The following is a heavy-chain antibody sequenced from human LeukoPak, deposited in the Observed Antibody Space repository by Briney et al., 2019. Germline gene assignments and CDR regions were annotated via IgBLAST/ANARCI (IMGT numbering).Heavy chain of an antibody. J-gene: IGHJ4*02. CDR2: ISSSSSTI. Sequence: GGSLRLSCAASGFTFSSYSMNWVRQAPGKGLEWVSYISSSSSTIYYADSVKGRFTISRDNAKNSLYLQMNSLRAEDTAVYYCARDRGYYDSSRPRPFDYWGQGTLVTVSS. CDR1: GFTFSSYS. D-gene: IGHD3-22*01. V-gene: IGHV3-48*04. CDR3: ARDRGYYDSSRPRPFDY.